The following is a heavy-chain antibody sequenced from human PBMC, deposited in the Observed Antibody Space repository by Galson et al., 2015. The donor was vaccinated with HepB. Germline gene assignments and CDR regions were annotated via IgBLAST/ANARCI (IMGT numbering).Heavy chain of an antibody. V-gene: IGHV3-23*01. CDR3: AGSSGWYGGASDY. J-gene: IGHJ4*02. Sequence: SLRLSCAASGFTFSSYAMSWVRQAPGKGLEWVSAISGSGGSTYYADSVKGRFTISRDNSKNTLYLQMNSLRAEDTAVYYCAGSSGWYGGASDYWGQGTLVTVSS. D-gene: IGHD6-19*01. CDR2: ISGSGGST. CDR1: GFTFSSYA.